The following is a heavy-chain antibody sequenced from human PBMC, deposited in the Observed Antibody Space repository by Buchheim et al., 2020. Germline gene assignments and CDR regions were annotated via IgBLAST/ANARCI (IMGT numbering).Heavy chain of an antibody. D-gene: IGHD4-11*01. CDR2: IYHSGST. J-gene: IGHJ6*02. CDR1: GGSISSGGYS. Sequence: QLQLQESGPGLVKPSQTLSLTCAVSGGSISSGGYSWSWIRQPPGKGLEWIGYIYHSGSTYYNPSLKSRVTISVDRSKNPFSLKLSSVTAADTAVYYCARGLEGSTVTAFYGMDVWGQGTT. CDR3: ARGLEGSTVTAFYGMDV. V-gene: IGHV4-30-2*01.